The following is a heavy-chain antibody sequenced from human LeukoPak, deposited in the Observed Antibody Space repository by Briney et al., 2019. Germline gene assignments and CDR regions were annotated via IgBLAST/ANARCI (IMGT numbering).Heavy chain of an antibody. J-gene: IGHJ4*02. CDR2: IYIAGTT. CDR3: VREVLRDGSYLLDS. Sequence: GGSLRLSCAASVLTVSDNVMTWVRQAPWKGLEWVSTIYIAGTTYSADSVKGRFTISRDNSRNTLYLQMNSLRAEDTAIYFCVREVLRDGSYLLDSWGQGILVTVSS. D-gene: IGHD1-26*01. CDR1: VLTVSDNV. V-gene: IGHV3-53*01.